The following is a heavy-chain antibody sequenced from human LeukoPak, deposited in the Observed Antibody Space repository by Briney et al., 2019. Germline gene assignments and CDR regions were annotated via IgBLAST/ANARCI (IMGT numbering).Heavy chain of an antibody. CDR3: AKLPSQWDSLDTFNI. Sequence: GGSLRLSCAASGFTFSSYAMNWVRQAPGKRLEWVSAISGGGVSTYYADSVKGRFTISRDNSEKTVFLQMNSLRAEDTAVYYCAKLPSQWDSLDTFNIWGQGTMVTVSS. CDR1: GFTFSSYA. CDR2: ISGGGVST. D-gene: IGHD1-26*01. J-gene: IGHJ3*02. V-gene: IGHV3-23*01.